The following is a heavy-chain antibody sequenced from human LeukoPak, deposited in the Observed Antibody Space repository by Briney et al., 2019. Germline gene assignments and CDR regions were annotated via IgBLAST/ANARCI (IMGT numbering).Heavy chain of an antibody. CDR2: ISYDGSNK. CDR3: AKDQFQLPHGGYYYYYGMDV. D-gene: IGHD2-2*01. J-gene: IGHJ6*02. CDR1: GFTFSSYG. Sequence: GRSLRLSCAASGFTFSSYGMHWVRQAPGKGLEWVAVISYDGSNKYYADSVKGRFTISRDNSKNTLYLQMNSLRAEDTAVYYCAKDQFQLPHGGYYYYYGMDVWGQGITVTVSS. V-gene: IGHV3-30*18.